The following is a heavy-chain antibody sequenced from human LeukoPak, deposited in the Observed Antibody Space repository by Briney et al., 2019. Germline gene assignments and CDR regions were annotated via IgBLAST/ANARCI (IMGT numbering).Heavy chain of an antibody. V-gene: IGHV4-59*01. CDR2: IYYSGST. Sequence: SETLSLTCTVSGGSISNYYWSWIRQPPGKGLEWIGYIYYSGSTNYNPSLKSRVTISVDTSKNQFSLKLSSVTAADTAVYYCARGRPRFDYWGQGTLVTVSS. J-gene: IGHJ4*02. CDR3: ARGRPRFDY. CDR1: GGSISNYY.